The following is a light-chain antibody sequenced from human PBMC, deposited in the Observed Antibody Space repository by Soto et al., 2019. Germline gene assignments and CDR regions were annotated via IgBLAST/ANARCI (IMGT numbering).Light chain of an antibody. J-gene: IGKJ1*01. CDR3: QQYNSYRT. V-gene: IGKV1-5*01. CDR1: QSISSW. CDR2: DAS. Sequence: DIPMTKSPSTLSASVGDRVTITCRASQSISSWLAWYQQKPGEAPKLLIYDASSLESGVPSRFSGSGSGTEFTLTISRLQPDDFATYYCQQYNSYRTFGQGTKVEIK.